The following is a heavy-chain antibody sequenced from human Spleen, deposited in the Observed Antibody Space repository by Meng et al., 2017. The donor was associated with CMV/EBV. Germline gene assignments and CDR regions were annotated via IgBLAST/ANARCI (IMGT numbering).Heavy chain of an antibody. D-gene: IGHD6-6*01. CDR2: ISETSNHI. CDR1: GFTFSTYS. V-gene: IGHV3-21*01. CDR3: ARVDGIAARPEGHYYYYGMDV. Sequence: GGSLRLSCAASGFTFSTYSMNWVRQAPGKGLEWVASISETSNHIYYADSVRGRFTISRDNAKNSLYLQMNSLRAEDTAVYYCARVDGIAARPEGHYYYYGMDVWGQGTTVTVSS. J-gene: IGHJ6*02.